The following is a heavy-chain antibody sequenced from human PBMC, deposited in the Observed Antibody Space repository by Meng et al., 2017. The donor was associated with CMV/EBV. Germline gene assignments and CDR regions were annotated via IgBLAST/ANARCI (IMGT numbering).Heavy chain of an antibody. CDR1: GFTFSSYS. J-gene: IGHJ4*02. CDR3: ARDRRAGTDY. CDR2: ISSSSSYI. V-gene: IGHV3-21*01. D-gene: IGHD3-10*01. Sequence: EVQLVESGGGLVKPGGSLRLSCAASGFTFSSYSMNWVRQAPGKGLEWVSSISSSSSYIYYADSVKGRFTISRDNAKNSLYLQKNSLRAEDTAVYYCARDRRAGTDYWGQGTLVTVSS.